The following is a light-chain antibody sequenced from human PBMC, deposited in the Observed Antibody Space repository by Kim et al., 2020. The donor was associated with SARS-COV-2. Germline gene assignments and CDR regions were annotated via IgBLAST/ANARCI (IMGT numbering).Light chain of an antibody. V-gene: IGKV1-39*01. J-gene: IGKJ1*01. Sequence: GDRVTITCRPSQNISTYLHWYQQKPGKAPNLLIYAASCLRSGVPSRFSGSGSGTDFTLSISNVQPEDSATYYCQQSYSSPRTFGQGTKVDIK. CDR2: AAS. CDR1: QNISTY. CDR3: QQSYSSPRT.